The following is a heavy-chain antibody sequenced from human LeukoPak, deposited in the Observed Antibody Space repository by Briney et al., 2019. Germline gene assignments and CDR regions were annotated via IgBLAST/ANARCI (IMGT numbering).Heavy chain of an antibody. V-gene: IGHV3-23*01. J-gene: IGHJ3*01. D-gene: IGHD1-26*01. CDR3: ASRPWVGGGQYAFDV. CDR1: GFKFINYA. Sequence: GGSLRLSCAASGFKFINYAGSWARQAPGKGLEWVSARGSAGGDYYADSVKGRFTISRDNSATTFYLQMNNLRAEDTARYFCASRPWVGGGQYAFDVWGQGTMDTVSS. CDR2: RGSAGGD.